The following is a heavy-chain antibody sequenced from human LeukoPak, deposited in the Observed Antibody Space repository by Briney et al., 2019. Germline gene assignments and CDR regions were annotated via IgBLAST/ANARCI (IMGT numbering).Heavy chain of an antibody. D-gene: IGHD6-13*01. CDR2: ITGGAENT. CDR1: GFTFSGYA. CDR3: ASAAGTAGDFDY. J-gene: IGHJ4*02. V-gene: IGHV3-23*01. Sequence: GGSLRLSCAASGFTFSGYAMSWVRQAPGKGLKWPSTITGGAENTYYADSVKGRFTISRDNSKNTVYLQMNSLRAEDTAVYYCASAAGTAGDFDYWGQGTLVTVSS.